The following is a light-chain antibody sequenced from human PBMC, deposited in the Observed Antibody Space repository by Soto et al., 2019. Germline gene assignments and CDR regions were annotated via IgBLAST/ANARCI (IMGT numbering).Light chain of an antibody. J-gene: IGLJ1*01. CDR2: DNN. CDR1: SSNIRNTY. Sequence: QSVLTQPHSVSAAPRQKVTISCSGSSSNIRNTYVSWYQQLPGTAPKLLIYDNNKRPSGIPDRFSGSKSGTSATLGITGLQTGDEADYYCGTWDSSLSAYVFGTGTKVTVL. V-gene: IGLV1-51*01. CDR3: GTWDSSLSAYV.